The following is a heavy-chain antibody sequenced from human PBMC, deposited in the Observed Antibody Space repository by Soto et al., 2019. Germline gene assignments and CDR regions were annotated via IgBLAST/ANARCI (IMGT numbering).Heavy chain of an antibody. CDR3: ARGREYFDQGFDP. V-gene: IGHV3-11*06. CDR2: IDSTSGYT. D-gene: IGHD3-9*01. J-gene: IGHJ5*02. CDR1: GFTFSDSY. Sequence: GGSLRLSCAASGFTFSDSYMSWIRQAPGKGLEWLSYIDSTSGYTNYADSVKGRFTISRDNAKNSLYLQMNSLRAEDTAIYYCARGREYFDQGFDPWGQGTLVTVSS.